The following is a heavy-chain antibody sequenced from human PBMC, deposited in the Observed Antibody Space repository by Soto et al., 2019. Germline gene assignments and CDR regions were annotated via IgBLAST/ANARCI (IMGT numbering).Heavy chain of an antibody. J-gene: IGHJ6*02. D-gene: IGHD4-17*01. CDR3: ARHGNTVTTGYYYGMDV. CDR2: MYYSGRT. V-gene: IGHV4-39*01. CDR1: GASISSSNYY. Sequence: SETLSLTCSVSGASISSSNYYWGWIRQPPGRGLEWIGTMYYSGRTYYNPSLKSRVTTSVDTSKNQFSLKLSAVTATDTAVYYCARHGNTVTTGYYYGMDVWGQGTTVTVSS.